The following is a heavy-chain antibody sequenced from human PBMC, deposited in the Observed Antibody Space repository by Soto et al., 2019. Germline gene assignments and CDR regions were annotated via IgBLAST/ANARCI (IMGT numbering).Heavy chain of an antibody. Sequence: QVQLVQSGAEVKKPGSSVKVSCKASGGTFSRYAISWVRQAPGQGLEWMGGIIPIFGTANYAQKFQGRVTITADESTRTAYRELSSLRSEDTAVYYCAREGAVTTPEHLEIYWGQGTLVTVSS. V-gene: IGHV1-69*12. CDR1: GGTFSRYA. CDR2: IIPIFGTA. J-gene: IGHJ4*02. CDR3: AREGAVTTPEHLEIY. D-gene: IGHD4-17*01.